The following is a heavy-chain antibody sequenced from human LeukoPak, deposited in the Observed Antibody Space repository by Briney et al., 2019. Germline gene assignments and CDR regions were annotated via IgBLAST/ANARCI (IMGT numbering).Heavy chain of an antibody. CDR2: INPNSGGT. V-gene: IGHV1-2*06. CDR3: ARDIGGCSSGRRGH. J-gene: IGHJ4*02. Sequence: ASVKVSCKASGYTFTGYYMHWVRQAPGQGREGMGRINPNSGGTISGQKFQGRVTITRDTSISTAYLKLSRLRSDDTAVYYCARDIGGCSSGRRGHWGKGTLVTVSS. CDR1: GYTFTGYY. D-gene: IGHD6-19*01.